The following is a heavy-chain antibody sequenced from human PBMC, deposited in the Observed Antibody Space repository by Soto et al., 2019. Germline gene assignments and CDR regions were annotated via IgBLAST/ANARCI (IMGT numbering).Heavy chain of an antibody. CDR1: GFSFSNNG. V-gene: IGHV3-30*02. D-gene: IGHD3-10*02. CDR2: MSYDGSDT. J-gene: IGHJ4*02. CDR3: TIVRVADSALDH. Sequence: PGVSLTLSCVGSGFSFSNNGMHWVRQTPGKGLEWVAFMSYDGSDTFYADSVKGRFTISRDNSKNTLFLHMSNLRAEDTAMYYCTIVRVADSALDHWGQGTLVTVS.